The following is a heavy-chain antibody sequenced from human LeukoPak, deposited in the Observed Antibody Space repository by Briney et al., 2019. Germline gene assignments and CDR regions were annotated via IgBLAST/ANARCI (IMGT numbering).Heavy chain of an antibody. V-gene: IGHV1-69*13. CDR1: GGSFRSYA. Sequence: GASVKVSCKASGGSFRSYAMSWVRQAPGQGLEWMGGIIPMFGTANYAQKFQGRVSITADESTSTAYMELSSLRSEDTAVYYCARGDSSSYYYYYMDVWGKGTTVTVSS. D-gene: IGHD2-21*01. CDR3: ARGDSSSYYYYYMDV. J-gene: IGHJ6*03. CDR2: IIPMFGTA.